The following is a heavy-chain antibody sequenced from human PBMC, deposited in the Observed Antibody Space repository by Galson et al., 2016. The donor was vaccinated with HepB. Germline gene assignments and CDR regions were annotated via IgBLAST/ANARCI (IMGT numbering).Heavy chain of an antibody. Sequence: QSGAEVKKPGESLQISCKASGYNFTLYYIAWVRQMPGRGLEWMGIIYPGDSETRYSPSFQDHVTISADKSFTTAHLEWSSLKTSDTAIYYCARQAFYYGSGSYFLDYWGQGTLVTVSS. V-gene: IGHV5-51*01. J-gene: IGHJ4*02. D-gene: IGHD3-10*01. CDR1: GYNFTLYY. CDR2: IYPGDSET. CDR3: ARQAFYYGSGSYFLDY.